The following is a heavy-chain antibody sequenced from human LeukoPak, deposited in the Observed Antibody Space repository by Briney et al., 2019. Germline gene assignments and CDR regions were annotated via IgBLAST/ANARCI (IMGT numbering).Heavy chain of an antibody. Sequence: PGGSLRLSCAASGFTFSTYSMNWVRQAPGKGLEWVSSISSSSSYIYYADSVKGRFTISRDNAKNSLYLQINSLRVEDTAVYYCARDAPTSEKVAALYVWFDPWGQGTLVTVSS. D-gene: IGHD6-6*01. V-gene: IGHV3-21*01. CDR2: ISSSSSYI. CDR3: ARDAPTSEKVAALYVWFDP. J-gene: IGHJ5*02. CDR1: GFTFSTYS.